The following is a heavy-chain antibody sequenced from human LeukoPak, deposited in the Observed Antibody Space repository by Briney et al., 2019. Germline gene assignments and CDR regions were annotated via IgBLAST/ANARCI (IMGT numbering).Heavy chain of an antibody. V-gene: IGHV3-23*01. CDR2: ISGSGGST. Sequence: GGSLRLSCAASGFTFSSYAMSWVRQAPGKGLEWVSAISGSGGSTNYADSVKGRFTISRDNAKNTLFLQMNSLRAEDTAVYYCAKVPISYYFDYWGQGTLVTVSS. D-gene: IGHD6-6*01. CDR3: AKVPISYYFDY. CDR1: GFTFSSYA. J-gene: IGHJ4*02.